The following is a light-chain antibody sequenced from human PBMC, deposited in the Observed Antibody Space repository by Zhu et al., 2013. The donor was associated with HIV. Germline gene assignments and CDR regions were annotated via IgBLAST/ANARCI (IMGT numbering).Light chain of an antibody. CDR3: MQSSHWPLS. CDR2: KVS. Sequence: DVVMTQSPLSLPVTLGQPASISCRSSQSLVYSNGDTYLSWFHQRPGQSPRRLIDKVSVRDSGVPDRFSGSGSGTDFTLKISRVEEEDAGVYYCMQSSHWPLSFGGGTKVEIK. CDR1: QSLVYSNGDTY. J-gene: IGKJ4*02. V-gene: IGKV2-30*01.